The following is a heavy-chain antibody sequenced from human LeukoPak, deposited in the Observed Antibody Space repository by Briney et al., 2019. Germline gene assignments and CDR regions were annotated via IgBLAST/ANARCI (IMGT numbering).Heavy chain of an antibody. CDR3: AQDFYGSGSYDY. CDR1: GFTVSSNY. J-gene: IGHJ4*02. Sequence: PGGSLRLSCAASGFTVSSNYMSWVRQAPGKGLEWVSVIYSGGSTYYADSVKGRFTISRDNSKNTLYLQMNSLRAEDTAVYYCAQDFYGSGSYDYWDQGTLVTVSS. CDR2: IYSGGST. V-gene: IGHV3-66*01. D-gene: IGHD3-10*01.